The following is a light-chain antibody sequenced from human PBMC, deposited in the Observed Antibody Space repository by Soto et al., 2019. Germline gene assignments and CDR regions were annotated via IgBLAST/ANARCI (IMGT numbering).Light chain of an antibody. CDR1: SSDVGGYNY. CDR2: EVS. CDR3: SSYTSSSTYV. J-gene: IGLJ1*01. V-gene: IGLV2-14*01. Sequence: QSVLTQPASVSGSPGQSITISCTGTSSDVGGYNYVAWYQQHPGKAPKFMIYEVSNRPSGVSTRFSGSKSGNTASLTISGLQAEDEADYSCSSYTSSSTYVFGTGTKLTVL.